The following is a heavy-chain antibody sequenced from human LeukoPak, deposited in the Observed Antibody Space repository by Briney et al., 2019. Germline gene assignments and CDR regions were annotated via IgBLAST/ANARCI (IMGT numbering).Heavy chain of an antibody. J-gene: IGHJ6*02. V-gene: IGHV3-30*18. D-gene: IGHD2-15*01. CDR2: ISYDGSNK. CDR1: GFTFSSYG. Sequence: GRSLRLSCAASGFTFSSYGMHWVRQAPGKGLEWVAVISYDGSNKYYADSVKGRFTISRDNSKNTLYLQMNSLRAEDTAVYYCAKDQVGSIVVVVAEYGGMDVWGQGTTVTVSS. CDR3: AKDQVGSIVVVVAEYGGMDV.